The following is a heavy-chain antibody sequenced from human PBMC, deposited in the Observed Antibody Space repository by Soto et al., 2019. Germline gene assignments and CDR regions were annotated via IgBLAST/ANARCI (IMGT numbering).Heavy chain of an antibody. CDR2: ISFDGSNK. CDR3: AKDTSKYSNNWPAYYGLDV. D-gene: IGHD1-1*01. J-gene: IGHJ6*02. V-gene: IGHV3-30*18. Sequence: PGGSLRLSCAASGFTFSSFGMHWVRQAPGKGLEWVAVISFDGSNKYYADSVKGRFTISRDNSKNTLSLQMNSLKAEDTAVYYCAKDTSKYSNNWPAYYGLDVWGQGTTVTV. CDR1: GFTFSSFG.